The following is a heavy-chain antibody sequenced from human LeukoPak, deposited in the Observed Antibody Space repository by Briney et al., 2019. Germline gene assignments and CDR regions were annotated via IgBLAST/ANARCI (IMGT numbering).Heavy chain of an antibody. D-gene: IGHD3-22*01. CDR3: ARGLLPGYYASSGYYPPGWFDP. V-gene: IGHV3-23*01. J-gene: IGHJ5*02. CDR1: GFTFSDHA. CDR2: ISARGDST. Sequence: GGSLRLSCAASGFTFSDHAMIWVRQAPGKGLEWVSGISARGDSTYYADSVKGRFTISRDNSKNTLYLQMNSLRAEDTAVYYCARGLLPGYYASSGYYPPGWFDPWGQGTLVTVSS.